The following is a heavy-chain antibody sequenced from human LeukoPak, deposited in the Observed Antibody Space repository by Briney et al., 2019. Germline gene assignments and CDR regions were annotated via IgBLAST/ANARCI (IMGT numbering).Heavy chain of an antibody. Sequence: GGSLRLSCAASGFTFDDFTMHWVRQIPGKGLEWVSLISWDGDDTYYADSVKGRFTISRDNSKNSFFLQMDSLRTEDTALYYCAKDVGYNWYYFDYWGQGTLVTVSS. D-gene: IGHD5-24*01. CDR2: ISWDGDDT. J-gene: IGHJ4*02. CDR3: AKDVGYNWYYFDY. CDR1: GFTFDDFT. V-gene: IGHV3-43*01.